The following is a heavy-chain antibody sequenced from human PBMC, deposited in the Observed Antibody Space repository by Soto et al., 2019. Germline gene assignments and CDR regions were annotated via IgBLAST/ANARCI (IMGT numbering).Heavy chain of an antibody. CDR3: ARNMDYYYGSGSGNGHGF. CDR2: INPRFGDT. D-gene: IGHD3-10*01. J-gene: IGHJ6*02. CDR1: GYTFTAYY. V-gene: IGHV1-2*02. Sequence: QVQLVQSGAELKEPGDSVRVSCEASGYTFTAYYIHWVRQAPGQGLEWMGWINPRFGDTSYAQDFQGRVSMTRDTSISTVYMALSRLTSDDTAIYYCARNMDYYYGSGSGNGHGFWGQGTTVTVFS.